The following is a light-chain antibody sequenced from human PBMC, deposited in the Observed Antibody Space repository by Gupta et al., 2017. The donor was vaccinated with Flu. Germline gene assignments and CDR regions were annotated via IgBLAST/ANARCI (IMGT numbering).Light chain of an antibody. Sequence: QSAPTQPRSVSGSPGQSVTISCTGTSNDVGGYNRVSWYEQRPGKAPKLILYDVTERPSGVPDRFSGSKSGNTASLTISGLQADDEADYYSSSHAGRVTWVFGTGTTVTVL. CDR1: SNDVGGYNR. J-gene: IGLJ1*01. CDR2: DVT. CDR3: SSHAGRVTWV. V-gene: IGLV2-11*01.